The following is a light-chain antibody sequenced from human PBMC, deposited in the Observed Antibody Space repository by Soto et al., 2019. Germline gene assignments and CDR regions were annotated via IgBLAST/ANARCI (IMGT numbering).Light chain of an antibody. CDR2: VNGDGSH. J-gene: IGLJ3*02. CDR3: QTWATGIRV. Sequence: QLVLTQSPSASASLGASVKLTCTLSSGHSIFAIAWHQQQPEKGPRYLMKVNGDGSHTKGDGIPDRFSGSSSGAERYLTISSLQSEDEADYYCQTWATGIRVFGGGTKLTVL. V-gene: IGLV4-69*01. CDR1: SGHSIFA.